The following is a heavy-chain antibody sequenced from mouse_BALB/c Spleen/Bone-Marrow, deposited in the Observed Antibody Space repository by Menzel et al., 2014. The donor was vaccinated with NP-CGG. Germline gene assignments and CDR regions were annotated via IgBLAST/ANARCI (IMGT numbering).Heavy chain of an antibody. V-gene: IGHV14-3*02. J-gene: IGHJ3*01. CDR3: ARSGGYDNYLAWFAY. CDR1: GFNIKDXY. CDR2: IXXXXXNT. Sequence: LQQSGAELVKPGASVKLSCTASGFNIKDXYXHWVXQRPXXGXXWXXXIXXXXXNTKYDAKFQGKATITADTSSNTAYLQLSXLTXEDTAVYYCARSGGYDNYLAWFAYWGQGTLVTVSA. D-gene: IGHD2-10*02.